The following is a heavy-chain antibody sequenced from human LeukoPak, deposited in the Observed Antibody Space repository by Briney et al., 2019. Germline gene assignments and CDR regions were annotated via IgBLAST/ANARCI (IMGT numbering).Heavy chain of an antibody. J-gene: IGHJ4*02. V-gene: IGHV1-69*05. CDR2: IIPIFGTA. D-gene: IGHD5-24*01. CDR1: GGTFSSYA. CDR3: ARGVVEMATQYYFDY. Sequence: ASVKVSCKASGGTFSSYAISWVRQAPGQGLEWMGGIIPIFGTANYAQKFQGRVTITTDESTSTAYMELSSLRSEDTAVYYCARGVVEMATQYYFDYWGQETLVTVSS.